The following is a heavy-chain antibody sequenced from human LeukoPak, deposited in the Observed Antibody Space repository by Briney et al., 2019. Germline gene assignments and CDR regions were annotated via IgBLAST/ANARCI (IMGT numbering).Heavy chain of an antibody. D-gene: IGHD3-3*01. CDR2: IIPIFGTA. CDR1: GGTFSSYA. Sequence: ASVKVSCKASGGTFSSYAISWVRQAPGQGLGWMGGIIPIFGTANYAQKFQGRVTITADESTSTAYLELSSLRSEDTAVYYCARCLYYDFWSGYYPYYYYYGMDVWGQGTTVTVSS. V-gene: IGHV1-69*01. CDR3: ARCLYYDFWSGYYPYYYYYGMDV. J-gene: IGHJ6*02.